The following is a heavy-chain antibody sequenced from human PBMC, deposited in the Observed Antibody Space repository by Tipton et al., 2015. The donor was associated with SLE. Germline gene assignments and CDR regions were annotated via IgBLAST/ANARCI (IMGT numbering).Heavy chain of an antibody. CDR2: IETDGRST. V-gene: IGHV3-74*01. J-gene: IGHJ3*02. D-gene: IGHD3/OR15-3a*01. Sequence: SLRLSCAASGFSFSSYYMNWVRQVPGKGLAGVSRIETDGRSTAYADSVKGRFTVSRDNAQDTLFLQMNRLRAEDSGVYYCARAFRLGLDSFDIWGQGTTVTVSA. CDR1: GFSFSSYY. CDR3: ARAFRLGLDSFDI.